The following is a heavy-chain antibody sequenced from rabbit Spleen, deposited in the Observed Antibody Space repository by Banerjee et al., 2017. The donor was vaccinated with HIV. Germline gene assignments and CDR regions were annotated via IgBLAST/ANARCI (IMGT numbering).Heavy chain of an antibody. CDR1: GLDFSSSYW. CDR2: IYAGSSGTT. Sequence: EQLVESGGGLVQPEGSLTLTCTASGLDFSSSYWICWVRQAPGKGLEWIACIYAGSSGTTYYASGAKGRFTISKTSSTTVTLQMTSLTAADTATYFCARDTGSSFSTYGMDLWGPGTLVTVS. D-gene: IGHD8-1*01. CDR3: ARDTGSSFSTYGMDL. J-gene: IGHJ6*01. V-gene: IGHV1S45*01.